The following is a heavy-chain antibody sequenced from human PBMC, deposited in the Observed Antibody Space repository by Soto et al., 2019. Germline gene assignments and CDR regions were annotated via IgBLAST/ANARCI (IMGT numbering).Heavy chain of an antibody. V-gene: IGHV1-2*02. Sequence: ASVKVSCKTSGYYFSGYYIHWVRQAPGQGLEWLGWFNPSSGGTNYAQKFQGRVTMTSDTSIRTAYIDLSSLRSDDTAVYYCARQGEGGYLDYWAKGTLVTVSS. CDR3: ARQGEGGYLDY. CDR2: FNPSSGGT. CDR1: GYYFSGYY. J-gene: IGHJ4*02. D-gene: IGHD2-15*01.